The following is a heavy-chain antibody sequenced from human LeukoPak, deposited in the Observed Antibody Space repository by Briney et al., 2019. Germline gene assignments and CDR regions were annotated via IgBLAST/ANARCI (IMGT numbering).Heavy chain of an antibody. V-gene: IGHV3-48*01. Sequence: GGSLRLSCAASGFAFSSYAMNWVRQAPGKGLEWVSYISPGTIYYADSVKGRFTISRDNAKNSLYLQMNSLRAEDTAVYYCTRDGRVAYEMDVWGQGTTVTVSS. CDR2: ISPGTI. J-gene: IGHJ6*02. CDR3: TRDGRVAYEMDV. CDR1: GFAFSSYA. D-gene: IGHD2-15*01.